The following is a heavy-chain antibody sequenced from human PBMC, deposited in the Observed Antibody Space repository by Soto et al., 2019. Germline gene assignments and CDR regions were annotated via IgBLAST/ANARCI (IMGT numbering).Heavy chain of an antibody. J-gene: IGHJ3*02. V-gene: IGHV4-31*03. Sequence: QVQLQESDAGLVKASQTLSLTCTVSGGSVSSGAYYWNWIRQRPGKGLEWIGYIYYSGSTYYSPSLKRRLSLSLDTSKNQFSLRLSSVTAADTAMYYCARARLRAVYAFDILGQGTMVTVSS. CDR1: GGSVSSGAYY. D-gene: IGHD5-12*01. CDR3: ARARLRAVYAFDI. CDR2: IYYSGST.